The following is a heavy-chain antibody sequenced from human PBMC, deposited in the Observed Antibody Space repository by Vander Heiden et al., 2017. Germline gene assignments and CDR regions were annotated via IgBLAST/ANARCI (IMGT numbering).Heavy chain of an antibody. CDR1: ASTFSSYS. CDR2: SSSSSSTI. Sequence: ELHPLASGGGLVQPGGSLRPSCAASASTFSSYSMNWIRQAPGKGLEWVSDSSSSSSTINYADSVKGRFNIYRDKAKNPLYLQMNSLRDEDTAVYYGARVLGASGGYWGQGTLVTVSS. J-gene: IGHJ4*02. D-gene: IGHD3-16*01. CDR3: ARVLGASGGY. V-gene: IGHV3-48*02.